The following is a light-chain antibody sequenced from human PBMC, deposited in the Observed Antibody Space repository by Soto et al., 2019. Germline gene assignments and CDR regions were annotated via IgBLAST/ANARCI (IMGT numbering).Light chain of an antibody. CDR2: GAS. Sequence: EIVMTQSPATLSVSPGERATLSCRASQTVSSNLAWYQQRPGQAPGLLIYGASTRATDIPARFSGSGSETEFTLTISSLQSEDFAVYYCQHYSNWQTWTFGQGTRVDMK. CDR3: QHYSNWQTWT. V-gene: IGKV3-15*01. J-gene: IGKJ1*01. CDR1: QTVSSN.